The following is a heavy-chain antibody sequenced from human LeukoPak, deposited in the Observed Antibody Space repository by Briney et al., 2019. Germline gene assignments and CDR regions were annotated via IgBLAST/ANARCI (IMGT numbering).Heavy chain of an antibody. V-gene: IGHV4-38-2*02. D-gene: IGHD5-24*01. CDR2: IYHGGDT. CDR3: ARDNRVEMATIVRPWGYFDY. CDR1: GYSISSGYY. J-gene: IGHJ4*02. Sequence: SETLSLTCTVSGYSISSGYYWGWIRQPPGKGLEWIVSIYHGGDTYYNPSLKSRVTISVDTSKNQFSLKLSSVTAADTAVYYCARDNRVEMATIVRPWGYFDYWGQGTLVTVSS.